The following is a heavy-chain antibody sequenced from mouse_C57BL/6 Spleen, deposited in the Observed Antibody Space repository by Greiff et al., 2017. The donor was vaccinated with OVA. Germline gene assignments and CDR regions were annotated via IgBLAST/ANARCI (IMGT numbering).Heavy chain of an antibody. CDR1: GYTFTDYN. CDR2: INPNNGGT. D-gene: IGHD2-1*01. CDR3: ARESIYYGIHYYAMDY. Sequence: EVQLQQSGPELVKPGASVKIPCKASGYTFTDYNMDWVKQSHGKSLEWIGDINPNNGGTIYNQKFKGKATLTVDKSSSTAYMELCSLTSEDTAVYYCARESIYYGIHYYAMDYWGQGTSVTVSS. V-gene: IGHV1-18*01. J-gene: IGHJ4*01.